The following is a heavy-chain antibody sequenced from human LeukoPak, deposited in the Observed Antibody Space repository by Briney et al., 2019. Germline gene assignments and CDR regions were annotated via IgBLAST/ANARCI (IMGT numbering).Heavy chain of an antibody. D-gene: IGHD1-26*01. CDR3: AREAVIVGAIAGDAFDI. CDR2: IYTSGST. V-gene: IGHV4-61*02. Sequence: SQTLSLTCTVSGGSISSGSYYWSWIRHPAGKGLEWIGRIYTSGSTNYNPSLKSRVTISVDTSKNQFSLKLSSVTAADTAVYYWAREAVIVGAIAGDAFDIWGQGTMVTVSS. CDR1: GGSISSGSYY. J-gene: IGHJ3*02.